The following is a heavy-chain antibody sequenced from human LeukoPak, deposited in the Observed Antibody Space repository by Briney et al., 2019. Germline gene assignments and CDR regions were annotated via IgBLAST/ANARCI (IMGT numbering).Heavy chain of an antibody. CDR3: ARGTGTKGRLIYYFDY. V-gene: IGHV1-2*04. Sequence: ASVTVSCKASGYTFTGYYIHWVRQAPGQGLEWMGWINPNSGGTNYAQKFQVWVTMTRDTSISSAYMELSRLRSDDTAVYYCARGTGTKGRLIYYFDYWGQGTLSPSPQ. CDR2: INPNSGGT. D-gene: IGHD1-1*01. J-gene: IGHJ4*02. CDR1: GYTFTGYY.